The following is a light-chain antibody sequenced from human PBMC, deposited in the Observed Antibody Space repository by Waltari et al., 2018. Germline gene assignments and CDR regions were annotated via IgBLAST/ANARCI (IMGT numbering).Light chain of an antibody. J-gene: IGKJ1*01. V-gene: IGKV2-28*01. CDR1: QRLLHSNGYNY. Sequence: DIVMTQSPLSLPVTPGEPASISSRPSQRLLHSNGYNYLDWYLQKPGQSPQLLIYLGSNRASGGPARFSGSGSGTDVTLKISRMEAEDVVVCYCRQAYTPPRTFGQGTKVEIK. CDR2: LGS. CDR3: RQAYTPPRT.